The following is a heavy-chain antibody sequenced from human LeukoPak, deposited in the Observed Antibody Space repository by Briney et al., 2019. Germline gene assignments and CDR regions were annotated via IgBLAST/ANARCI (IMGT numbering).Heavy chain of an antibody. CDR1: GYTFTDYY. CDR3: ARDTVSNYYGSGSHY. D-gene: IGHD3-10*01. CDR2: INPSGGST. Sequence: ASVKVSCKASGYTFTDYYMHWVRQAPGQGLEWMGTINPSGGSTSYAQNFQGRVTMTSDTSTSTVYMELSSLRSEDTAVYYCARDTVSNYYGSGSHYWGQGTLVTVSS. J-gene: IGHJ4*02. V-gene: IGHV1-46*01.